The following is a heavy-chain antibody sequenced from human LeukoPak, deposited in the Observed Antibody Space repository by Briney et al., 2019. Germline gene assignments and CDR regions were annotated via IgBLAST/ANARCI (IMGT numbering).Heavy chain of an antibody. D-gene: IGHD2-8*01. CDR2: IKQDGSDK. V-gene: IGHV3-7*01. Sequence: PGGSLRLSCAASGFTFSSYWMSWVRQAPGKGLEWVANIKQDGSDKYHVDSVKGRFTISRDNAKNSLYLQMSSLRAEDTAVYYCARDSAVSSFDYWGQGTLVTVSS. CDR3: ARDSAVSSFDY. J-gene: IGHJ4*02. CDR1: GFTFSSYW.